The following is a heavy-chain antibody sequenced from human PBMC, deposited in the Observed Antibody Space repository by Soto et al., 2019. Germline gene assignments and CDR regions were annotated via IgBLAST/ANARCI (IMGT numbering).Heavy chain of an antibody. CDR3: ARQGFGSIHGLGDV. D-gene: IGHD1-26*01. CDR2: VYSNGGT. V-gene: IGHV4-59*08. J-gene: IGHJ6*02. Sequence: QVPVQESGPGLVKPSETLSLTCTVSGGFIGSYHCSWFRLPPGKGLEWIGYVYSNGGTSYNPSLRTRITISLHASKGQFPLKVSSVTAADTAVYYCARQGFGSIHGLGDVWGQGTTVTVSS. CDR1: GGFIGSYH.